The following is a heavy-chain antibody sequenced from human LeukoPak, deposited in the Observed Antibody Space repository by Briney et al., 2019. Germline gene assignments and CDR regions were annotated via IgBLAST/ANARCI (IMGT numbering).Heavy chain of an antibody. CDR2: IYYSGST. D-gene: IGHD6-19*01. V-gene: IGHV4-39*01. Sequence: PSETLSLTXTVSGGSISSSSYYWGWIRQPPGKGLEWIGSIYYSGSTYYNPSLKSRVTISVDTSKNQFSLKLSSVTAADTAVYYCARLSSGWYFYWGQGTLVTVSS. CDR3: ARLSSGWYFY. CDR1: GGSISSSSYY. J-gene: IGHJ4*02.